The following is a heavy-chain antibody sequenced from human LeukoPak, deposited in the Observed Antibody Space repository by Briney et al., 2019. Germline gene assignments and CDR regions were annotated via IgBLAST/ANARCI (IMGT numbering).Heavy chain of an antibody. CDR1: GYGFSSYW. V-gene: IGHV5-51*01. J-gene: IGHJ4*02. CDR3: ARHTTVGGSLRFDY. CDR2: ICPGDSDT. Sequence: GESLKISCKGSGYGFSSYWIGWVRQMPGKGLKYMRIICPGDSDTRYSQSFQGQVTISADKSITTAYLQWSSLKASDTAMYYCARHTTVGGSLRFDYWGQGTLVSVSS. D-gene: IGHD4-23*01.